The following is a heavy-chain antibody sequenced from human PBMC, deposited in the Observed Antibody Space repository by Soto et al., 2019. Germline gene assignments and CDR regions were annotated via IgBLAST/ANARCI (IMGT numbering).Heavy chain of an antibody. CDR3: ARRLYYDSSGFEGGGMDV. V-gene: IGHV4-39*01. D-gene: IGHD3-22*01. CDR2: IYYSGST. Sequence: SETLSLTCTVSGGSISSSSYYWGWIRQPPGKGLEWIGSIYYSGSTYYNPSLKSRVTISVDTSKNQFSLKLSSVTAADTAVYYFARRLYYDSSGFEGGGMDVWGQGTTVTVSS. J-gene: IGHJ6*02. CDR1: GGSISSSSYY.